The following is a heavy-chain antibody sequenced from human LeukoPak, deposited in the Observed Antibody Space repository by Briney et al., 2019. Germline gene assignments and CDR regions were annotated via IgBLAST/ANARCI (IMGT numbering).Heavy chain of an antibody. V-gene: IGHV1-46*01. CDR1: GYTFTSYY. CDR2: INPSGGST. Sequence: ASVKVSCKASGYTFTSYYTHWVRQAPGQGLEWMGIINPSGGSTSYAQKFQGRVTMTRDTSTSTVYMELSSLRSEDTAVYYCARVPKGDHFDYWGQGTLVTVSS. D-gene: IGHD2-21*02. CDR3: ARVPKGDHFDY. J-gene: IGHJ4*02.